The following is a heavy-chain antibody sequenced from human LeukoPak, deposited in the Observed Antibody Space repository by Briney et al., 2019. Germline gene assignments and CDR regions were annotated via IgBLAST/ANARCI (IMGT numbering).Heavy chain of an antibody. CDR2: ISGSGGST. J-gene: IGHJ4*02. CDR3: AKDHKQLVRLIAPHDY. D-gene: IGHD6-6*01. CDR1: GFTFSSYA. Sequence: GGSLRLSCAASGFTFSSYAMSWVRQAPGKGLEWVSAISGSGGSTYYADSVKGRFTNSRDNSKNTLYLQMNSLRAEDTAVYYCAKDHKQLVRLIAPHDYWGQGTLVTVSS. V-gene: IGHV3-23*01.